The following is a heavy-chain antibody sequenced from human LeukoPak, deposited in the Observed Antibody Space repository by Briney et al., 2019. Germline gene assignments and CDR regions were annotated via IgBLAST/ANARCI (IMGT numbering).Heavy chain of an antibody. J-gene: IGHJ5*02. D-gene: IGHD1-26*01. CDR3: ARGSGSYYGYNWFDP. CDR1: GGSISSSSYY. Sequence: PSETLSLTCTVSGGSISSSSYYWGWIRQPPGKGLEWIGSIYYSGSTYYNPSLKSRVTISVDTSKNQFSLKLSSVTAADTAVYYCARGSGSYYGYNWFDPWGQGTLVTVSS. CDR2: IYYSGST. V-gene: IGHV4-39*07.